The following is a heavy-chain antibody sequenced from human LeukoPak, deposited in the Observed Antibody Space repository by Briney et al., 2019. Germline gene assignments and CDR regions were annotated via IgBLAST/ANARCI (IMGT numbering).Heavy chain of an antibody. CDR1: GGSFSGYY. V-gene: IGHV4-34*01. D-gene: IGHD1-7*01. Sequence: KTSETLSLTCAVYGGSFSGYYWSWIRQPPGKGLEWIGEINHSGSTNYNPSLKSRVTISVDTSKNQFSLKLSSVTAADTAVYYCARGSPRATTLTLYYFDYWGQGTLVTVSS. CDR3: ARGSPRATTLTLYYFDY. CDR2: INHSGST. J-gene: IGHJ4*02.